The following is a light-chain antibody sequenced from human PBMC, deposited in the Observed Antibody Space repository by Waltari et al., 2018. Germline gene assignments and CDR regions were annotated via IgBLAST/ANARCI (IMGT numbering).Light chain of an antibody. J-gene: IGKJ4*01. CDR2: WAS. CDR1: QSLLYSSVNKNC. Sequence: DIVLTQSPDSLAVSLGERATINCKSSQSLLYSSVNKNCLAWYQQKAGQPPKLLIYWASTREPGVPDQFSSSGSGTDFTLTISSLQAEDVAVYYCQQYCSSPLTFGGGTKVEIK. V-gene: IGKV4-1*01. CDR3: QQYCSSPLT.